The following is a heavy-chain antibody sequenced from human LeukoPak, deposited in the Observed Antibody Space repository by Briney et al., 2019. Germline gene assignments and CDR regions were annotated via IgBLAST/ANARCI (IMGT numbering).Heavy chain of an antibody. D-gene: IGHD2-2*01. CDR1: GFTFSSYS. CDR3: ARAVGGYYFDY. CDR2: IYSGGTT. V-gene: IGHV3-53*01. Sequence: PGGSLRLSCAASGFTFSSYSMNWVRQAPGKGLEWVSIIYSGGTTYYADSVKGRFTISRDNSKNTLYLQMNSLRAEDMAVYYCARAVGGYYFDYWGQGTLVTVSS. J-gene: IGHJ4*02.